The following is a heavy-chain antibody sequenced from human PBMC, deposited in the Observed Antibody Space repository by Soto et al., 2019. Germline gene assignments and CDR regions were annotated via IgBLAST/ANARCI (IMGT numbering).Heavy chain of an antibody. V-gene: IGHV3-30-3*01. Sequence: GGSLRLSCAASGFTFSSYAMHWFRQAPGKGLEWVAVISYDGSNKYYADSVKGRFTISRDNSKNTLYLQMNSLRAEDTAVYYCARDLDDILTGWLGGMDVWGQGTTVTVSS. CDR2: ISYDGSNK. CDR1: GFTFSSYA. CDR3: ARDLDDILTGWLGGMDV. J-gene: IGHJ6*02. D-gene: IGHD3-9*01.